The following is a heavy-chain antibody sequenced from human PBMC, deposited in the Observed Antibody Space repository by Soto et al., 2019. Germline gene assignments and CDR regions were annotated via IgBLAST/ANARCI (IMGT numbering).Heavy chain of an antibody. D-gene: IGHD1-26*01. J-gene: IGHJ5*02. CDR3: ASGGSSNWFDP. CDR1: SGSISSADYY. CDR2: IYYTGSA. V-gene: IGHV4-30-4*01. Sequence: VQLQESGPGLVKPSQTLSLTCTVSSGSISSADYYWSWIRQPPGKGLEWIGYIYYTGSAYYNPSLKSRVTMSVDTSKNQFSLKVTSVTAADTAVYYCASGGSSNWFDPWCQGTLVTVSS.